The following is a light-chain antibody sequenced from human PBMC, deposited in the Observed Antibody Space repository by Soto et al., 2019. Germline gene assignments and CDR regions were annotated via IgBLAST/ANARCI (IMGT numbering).Light chain of an antibody. CDR2: EVI. CDR3: SSYTSSSSLYV. Sequence: QSALTQPGSVSGSPGQSISISCIGTSSDVGSYKYVSWYQQHPGRAPKLMIYEVINRPSGVSNRFSGSKSGNTASLTISGLQAEDEADYYCSSYTSSSSLYVFGTGTKLTVL. CDR1: SSDVGSYKY. J-gene: IGLJ1*01. V-gene: IGLV2-14*03.